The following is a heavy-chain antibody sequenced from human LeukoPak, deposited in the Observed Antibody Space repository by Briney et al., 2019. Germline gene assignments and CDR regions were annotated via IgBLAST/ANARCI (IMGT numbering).Heavy chain of an antibody. J-gene: IGHJ4*02. D-gene: IGHD2-21*01. CDR3: AREASPQGGLLDY. Sequence: PGGSLRLSCAASGFTFSSYGMHWVRQAPGKGLEGVAFIRYDGSNKYYADSVKGRFTISRDNSKNTLYLQMNSLRAEDTAVYYCAREASPQGGLLDYWGQGTLVTVSS. CDR2: IRYDGSNK. V-gene: IGHV3-30*02. CDR1: GFTFSSYG.